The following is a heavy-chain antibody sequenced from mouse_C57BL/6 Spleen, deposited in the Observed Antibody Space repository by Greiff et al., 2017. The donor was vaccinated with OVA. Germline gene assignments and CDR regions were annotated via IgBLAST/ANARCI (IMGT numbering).Heavy chain of an antibody. J-gene: IGHJ3*01. CDR1: GFTFSSYT. CDR2: ISGGGGNT. D-gene: IGHD2-12*01. Sequence: EVQLVESGGGLVKPGGSLKLSCAASGFTFSSYTMSWVRQTPEKRLEWVATISGGGGNTYYPDSVKGRFTISSDNAKNTLYLQMSSLRSEDTALYYCARHNYSPWFAYWGQGTLVTVSA. V-gene: IGHV5-9*01. CDR3: ARHNYSPWFAY.